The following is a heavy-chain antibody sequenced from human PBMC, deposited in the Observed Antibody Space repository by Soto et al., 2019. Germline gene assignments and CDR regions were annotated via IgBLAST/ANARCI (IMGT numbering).Heavy chain of an antibody. Sequence: LGWSLRLSCAASGFTFSSYAMSWVRQAPGKGLEWVSSIIADGGSTYYADSVKGRFTISRDNPKNTLYLQVNSLRAEDTAVYYCAKDSNYYFDTSGYPDYWGQGTQVTVSS. CDR2: IIADGGST. D-gene: IGHD3-22*01. CDR3: AKDSNYYFDTSGYPDY. CDR1: GFTFSSYA. V-gene: IGHV3-23*01. J-gene: IGHJ4*02.